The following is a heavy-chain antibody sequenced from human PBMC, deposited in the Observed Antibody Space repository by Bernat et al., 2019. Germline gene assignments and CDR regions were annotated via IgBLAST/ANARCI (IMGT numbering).Heavy chain of an antibody. CDR2: IHSGGDT. CDR3: ARDPGYGDPVGY. V-gene: IGHV3-53*01. Sequence: EVQLVESGGGLIQPGGSLRLSCAASGFTVSSNYMSWVRQAPGKGLEWVSVIHSGGDTYYADAVKGRFTIFRDNSKNTVYLLMNSLRVDDTAVYYCARDPGYGDPVGYWGQGTLVIVSS. J-gene: IGHJ4*02. CDR1: GFTVSSNY. D-gene: IGHD4-17*01.